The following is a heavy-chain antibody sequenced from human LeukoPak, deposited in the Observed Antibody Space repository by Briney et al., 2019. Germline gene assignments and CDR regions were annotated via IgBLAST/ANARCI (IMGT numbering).Heavy chain of an antibody. CDR3: ARAPHYGSSGYNYDMYYFDY. CDR1: GVATRSGDYY. CDR2: IYDYSGST. J-gene: IGHJ4*02. D-gene: IGHD3-22*01. Sequence: SETLSLTCNVSGVATRSGDYYWSWIRQHPGKGLEWIGFIYDYSGSTYYNPSLKSRVTISVDTSKNQFSLKLSSVTAADTAVYYYARAPHYGSSGYNYDMYYFDYWGQGTLVTVSS. V-gene: IGHV4-31*03.